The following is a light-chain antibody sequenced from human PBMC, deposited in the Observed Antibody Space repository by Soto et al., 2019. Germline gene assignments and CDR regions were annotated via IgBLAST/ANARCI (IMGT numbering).Light chain of an antibody. V-gene: IGKV2-28*01. CDR3: MQALQTPRFT. Sequence: DIVMTQSPLSLPVTPGEPASISCRSSQSLLHSNGYNYLDWYLQKPGQSPQLLIYLGSNRASGGPARCSGSGSGTDFTLKISRVEDDDVGVYYCMQALQTPRFTFGPGTKVDIK. CDR1: QSLLHSNGYNY. CDR2: LGS. J-gene: IGKJ3*01.